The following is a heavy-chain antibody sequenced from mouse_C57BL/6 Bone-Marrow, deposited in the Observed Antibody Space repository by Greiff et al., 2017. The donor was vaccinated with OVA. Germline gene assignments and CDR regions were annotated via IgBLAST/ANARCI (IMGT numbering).Heavy chain of an antibody. J-gene: IGHJ2*01. D-gene: IGHD1-3*01. CDR1: GFTFSSYA. V-gene: IGHV5-4*01. CDR2: ISDGGSYT. CDR3: ARDPLRNYFDY. Sequence: EVQLVESGGGLVKPGGSLKLSCAASGFTFSSYAMSWVRQTPEKRLEWVATISDGGSYTYYPDNVKGRFTISRDNAKNNLYLQMSHLKSEDTAMYYCARDPLRNYFDYWGQGTTLTVSS.